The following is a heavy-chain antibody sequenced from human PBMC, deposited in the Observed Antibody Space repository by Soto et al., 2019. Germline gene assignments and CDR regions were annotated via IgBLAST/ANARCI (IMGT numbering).Heavy chain of an antibody. CDR1: GFSLSNARMG. J-gene: IGHJ4*02. V-gene: IGHV2-26*01. D-gene: IGHD4-17*01. CDR3: ARAPYGDYVFDY. CDR2: IFSNDEK. Sequence: QVTLKESGPVLVKPTETLTLTCTVSGFSLSNARMGVSWIRQPPGKALEWLAHIFSNDEKSYSTSLKSRLTTSKDTSKSQVVLTMTNMDPGDTATYYCARAPYGDYVFDYWGQGTLVTVSS.